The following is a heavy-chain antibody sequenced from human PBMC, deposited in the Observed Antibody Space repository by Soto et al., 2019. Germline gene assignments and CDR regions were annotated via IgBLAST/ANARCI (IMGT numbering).Heavy chain of an antibody. CDR2: ISGSGGST. J-gene: IGHJ4*02. Sequence: EVQLLESGGGLVQPGGSLRLSCAASGFTFSSYAMSWVRQAPGKGLEWVPAISGSGGSTYYADSVKGRFTISRDNSKNTLYLQMNSLRAEDTAVYYCAKDRIYYSGSFDYWGQGTLVTVSS. CDR1: GFTFSSYA. CDR3: AKDRIYYSGSFDY. V-gene: IGHV3-23*01. D-gene: IGHD1-26*01.